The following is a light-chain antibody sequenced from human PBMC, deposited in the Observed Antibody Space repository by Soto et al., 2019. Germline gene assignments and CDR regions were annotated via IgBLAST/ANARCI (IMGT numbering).Light chain of an antibody. J-gene: IGKJ2*01. V-gene: IGKV1-5*01. Sequence: DIQMTQSPSTLSASVGDRVTITCRASQSISTWLAWYQQKPGKAPKVLIYDASRLESGVPSRFSGSGSGTDFTLTISSPQPADFATYYCQQYSTYSTFGQGTKVDIK. CDR2: DAS. CDR1: QSISTW. CDR3: QQYSTYST.